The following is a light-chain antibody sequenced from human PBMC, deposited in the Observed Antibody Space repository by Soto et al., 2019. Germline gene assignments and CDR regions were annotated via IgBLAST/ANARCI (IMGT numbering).Light chain of an antibody. CDR3: AAWDGDLNAVV. Sequence: QAVVTQPPSASETPGQRVIISCSGGSSNIGSNTVNWYQQVPGTAPKPLISNNNQRPSGVPDRFSGSKSGTSASLAISGLQSEDEADYYCAAWDGDLNAVVFGGGTKLTVL. CDR1: SSNIGSNT. CDR2: NNN. V-gene: IGLV1-44*01. J-gene: IGLJ2*01.